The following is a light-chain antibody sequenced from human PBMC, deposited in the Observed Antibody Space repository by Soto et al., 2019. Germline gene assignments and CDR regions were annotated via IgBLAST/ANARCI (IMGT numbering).Light chain of an antibody. CDR2: KAS. CDR3: QHYNSYSEA. J-gene: IGKJ1*01. Sequence: EIQMTQSPSTLPGSLGERVTITCRASQSISSWLAWYQQKPGKAPKLLIYKASTLKSGVPSRFSGSGSGTEFTLSISSLQPDDFATYYCQHYNSYSEAFGQGTKVDIK. CDR1: QSISSW. V-gene: IGKV1-5*03.